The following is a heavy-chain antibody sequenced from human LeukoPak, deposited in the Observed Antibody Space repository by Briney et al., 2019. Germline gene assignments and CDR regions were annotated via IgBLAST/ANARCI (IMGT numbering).Heavy chain of an antibody. D-gene: IGHD5-12*01. V-gene: IGHV3-30*02. J-gene: IGHJ4*02. Sequence: GGSLRLSCAASGFTFSSYGMHWVRQAPGKGLEWVAFIRYDGSNKYYADSVKGRFTISRDNSKNTLYLQMNSLRAEDTAVYYCAKDRPPEEVYIVDPYWGQGTLVTVSS. CDR3: AKDRPPEEVYIVDPY. CDR2: IRYDGSNK. CDR1: GFTFSSYG.